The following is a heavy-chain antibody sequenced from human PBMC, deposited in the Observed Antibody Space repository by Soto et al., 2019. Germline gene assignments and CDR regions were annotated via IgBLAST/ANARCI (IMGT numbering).Heavy chain of an antibody. V-gene: IGHV3-21*01. CDR3: ARESDHTYGYSFDY. CDR1: GFTFSSYS. J-gene: IGHJ4*02. Sequence: GGSLRLSCAASGFTFSSYSMNWVRQAPGKGLEWVSSISSSSSYIYYADSVKGRFTISRDTAKNSLYLQMNSLRDADTAVYFCARESDHTYGYSFDYWGQGTLVTVSS. D-gene: IGHD5-18*01. CDR2: ISSSSSYI.